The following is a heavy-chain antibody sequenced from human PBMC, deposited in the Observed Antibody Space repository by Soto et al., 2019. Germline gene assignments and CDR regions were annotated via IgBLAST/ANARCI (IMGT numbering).Heavy chain of an antibody. J-gene: IGHJ6*02. CDR2: IIPIFGTA. V-gene: IGHV1-69*14. CDR3: ASPTMDYYYYYGMDV. Sequence: QVQLVQSGAAVKKPGSSVKVSCKASGGTFSSYAIRWVRQAPGQGLEWMGGIIPIFGTANYAQKFQGRVTITADKSTSTAYMELSSLRSDDTAVYYCASPTMDYYYYYGMDVWGQGTTVTVSS. CDR1: GGTFSSYA. D-gene: IGHD3-10*01.